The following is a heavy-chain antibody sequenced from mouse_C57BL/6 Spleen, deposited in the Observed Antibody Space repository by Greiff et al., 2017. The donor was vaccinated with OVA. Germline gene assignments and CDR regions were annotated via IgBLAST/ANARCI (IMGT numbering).Heavy chain of an antibody. V-gene: IGHV5-17*01. D-gene: IGHD1-1*01. Sequence: EVKVVESGGGLVKPGGSLKLSCAASGFTFSDYGMHWVRQAPEKGLEWVAYISSGSSTIYYADTVKGRFTISRDNAKNTLFLQMTSLRSEDTAMYYCATPLYYGSSPFAYWGQGTLVTVSA. J-gene: IGHJ3*01. CDR2: ISSGSSTI. CDR3: ATPLYYGSSPFAY. CDR1: GFTFSDYG.